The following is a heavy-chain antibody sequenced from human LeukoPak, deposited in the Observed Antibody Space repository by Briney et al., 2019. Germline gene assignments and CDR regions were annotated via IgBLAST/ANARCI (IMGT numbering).Heavy chain of an antibody. J-gene: IGHJ4*02. CDR2: VYNDGKTK. Sequence: GGSLRLSCAASGFTFSNYGMHWVRQAPGKGLEWVAFVYNDGKTKYYAASVKGRFTISRDNSRNTLYLQMNSLRAEDTAVYYCARGSYSGSGGYYFDSWGQGTLVTVSS. CDR3: ARGSYSGSGGYYFDS. CDR1: GFTFSNYG. D-gene: IGHD6-13*01. V-gene: IGHV3-30*19.